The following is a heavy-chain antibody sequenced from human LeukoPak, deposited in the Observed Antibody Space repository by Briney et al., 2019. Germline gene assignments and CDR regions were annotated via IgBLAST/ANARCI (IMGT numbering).Heavy chain of an antibody. CDR2: INPNSGGT. J-gene: IGHJ3*02. Sequence: ASVKVSCKASGYTFTGYYMHWVRQAPGQGLEWMGWINPNSGGTNYAQKLQGRVTMTTDTSTSTAYMELRSLRSDDTAVYYCAREASMDTMIVRGTDAFDIWGQGTMVTVSS. V-gene: IGHV1-2*02. D-gene: IGHD3-22*01. CDR3: AREASMDTMIVRGTDAFDI. CDR1: GYTFTGYY.